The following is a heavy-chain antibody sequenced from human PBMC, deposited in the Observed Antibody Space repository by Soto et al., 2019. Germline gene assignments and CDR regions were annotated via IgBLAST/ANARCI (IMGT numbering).Heavy chain of an antibody. CDR3: ARDGPRYSSGWYYFDY. CDR1: GFTFNTYG. D-gene: IGHD6-19*01. V-gene: IGHV3-33*01. Sequence: PGGSLRLSCAASGFTFNTYGMHWVRQAPGKGLEWVAVIWYDGSNKYYADSVKGRFTISRDNSKNTLYLQMNSLRAEDTAVYYCARDGPRYSSGWYYFDYWGQGILVTVSS. J-gene: IGHJ4*02. CDR2: IWYDGSNK.